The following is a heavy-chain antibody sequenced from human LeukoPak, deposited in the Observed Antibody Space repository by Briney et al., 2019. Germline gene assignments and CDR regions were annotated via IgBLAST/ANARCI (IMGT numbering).Heavy chain of an antibody. CDR1: GDSISSYY. J-gene: IGHJ4*02. CDR3: ARGKVATIEY. Sequence: SETLSLTCTVSGDSISSYYWSWIRQPPGKGLEWIGYIYYTGTTNYNPSLKSRVTISVDTSKNQFSLKLSSVTAADTAVYYCARGKVATIEYWGQGTLVTVSS. CDR2: IYYTGTT. V-gene: IGHV4-59*12. D-gene: IGHD5-12*01.